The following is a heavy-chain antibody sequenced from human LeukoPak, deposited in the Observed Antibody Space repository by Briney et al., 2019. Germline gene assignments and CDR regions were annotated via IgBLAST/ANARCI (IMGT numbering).Heavy chain of an antibody. CDR3: VRDSLVGYGHRYFDC. J-gene: IGHJ4*02. CDR2: IKQDGREK. CDR1: GFTFSSHW. Sequence: GGSLRPSCVASGFTFSSHWMSWVRQAPGKGLEWVANIKQDGREKKYVDSVKGRLTISRDNAKNSLYLQMNSLRVEDTAVYYCVRDSLVGYGHRYFDCWGQGTLVTVSS. D-gene: IGHD5-18*01. V-gene: IGHV3-7*01.